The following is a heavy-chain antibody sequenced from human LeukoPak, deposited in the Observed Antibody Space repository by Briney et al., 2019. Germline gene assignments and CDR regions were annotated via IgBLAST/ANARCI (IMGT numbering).Heavy chain of an antibody. V-gene: IGHV3-23*01. CDR1: GFTFDSYA. Sequence: GGSLRLSCAASGFTFDSYAMRWVRQAPGKGLEWVSSISGSGGSTYYVDFVKGRSTISRDNSKNTLYLQMNSLRAEDTAVYYCAKGRASGTLYYYGMDVWGKGTTVTVSA. D-gene: IGHD1-1*01. CDR2: ISGSGGST. J-gene: IGHJ6*04. CDR3: AKGRASGTLYYYGMDV.